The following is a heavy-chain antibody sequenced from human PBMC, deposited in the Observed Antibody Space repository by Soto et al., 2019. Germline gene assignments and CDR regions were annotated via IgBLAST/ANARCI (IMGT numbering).Heavy chain of an antibody. V-gene: IGHV3-23*01. D-gene: IGHD3-3*01. Sequence: EVQLLESGGGLVQPGGSLRLSCAASGFTFSSYAMSWVRQAPGKGREWVSAISGSGGSTYYADSVKGRFTISRDNSKNTLYLQMNSLRAEDTAVYYCSKDLGHTVRSSQPPRFVTLFGVVEGYFGFWGQGTLVTVSS. J-gene: IGHJ4*02. CDR3: SKDLGHTVRSSQPPRFVTLFGVVEGYFGF. CDR1: GFTFSSYA. CDR2: ISGSGGST.